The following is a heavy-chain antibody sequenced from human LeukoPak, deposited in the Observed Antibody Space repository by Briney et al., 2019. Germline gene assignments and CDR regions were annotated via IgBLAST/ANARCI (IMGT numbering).Heavy chain of an antibody. V-gene: IGHV3-74*01. CDR1: GFTFSSYW. CDR2: INSGGSST. D-gene: IGHD3-10*01. CDR3: ARDLSEYGWFGELYY. Sequence: PGGSLILSCAASGFTFSSYWMHWVRQAPGKGLVWVSRINSGGSSTNYADSVKGRFTISRDNAKNTLYLQMNSLRAEDTAVYYCARDLSEYGWFGELYYWGQGTLVTVSS. J-gene: IGHJ4*02.